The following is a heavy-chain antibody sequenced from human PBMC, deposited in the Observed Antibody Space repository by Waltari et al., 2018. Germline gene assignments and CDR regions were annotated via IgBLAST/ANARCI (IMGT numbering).Heavy chain of an antibody. Sequence: QVQLVQSGAEVKKPGSSVKVPCKASGGTFSSYAISSVRQAHGHGIEWMGVIIPIFGTANYAQQFQGRVTITADKSTSTAYMELSSLRSEDTAVYYCARGPHEGNYDFWSGYYRYYFDYWGQGTLVTVSS. CDR3: ARGPHEGNYDFWSGYYRYYFDY. V-gene: IGHV1-69*14. J-gene: IGHJ4*02. CDR2: IIPIFGTA. D-gene: IGHD3-3*01. CDR1: GGTFSSYA.